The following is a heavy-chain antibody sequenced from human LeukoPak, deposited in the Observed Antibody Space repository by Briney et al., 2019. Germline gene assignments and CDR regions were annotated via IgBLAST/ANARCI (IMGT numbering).Heavy chain of an antibody. CDR3: VSPRGFSYGYFDY. V-gene: IGHV4-39*01. Sequence: SSETLSLTCTVSGGSIRSNNYYWGWIRQPPGKGLEWSGSIYYSGSTYYNPSLKSRVTISVDTSKNQFSLKLSSVSATDTAVYYCVSPRGFSYGYFDYWGQGTLVTVSS. CDR1: GGSIRSNNYY. D-gene: IGHD5-18*01. CDR2: IYYSGST. J-gene: IGHJ4*02.